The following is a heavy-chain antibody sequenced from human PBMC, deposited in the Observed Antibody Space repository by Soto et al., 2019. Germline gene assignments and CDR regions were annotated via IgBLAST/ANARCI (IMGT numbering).Heavy chain of an antibody. Sequence: GGSLRLSCAASGFTFSDYYMSWIRQAPGKGLEWVSYISSSGSTIYYADSVKGRFTISRDNAKNSLYLQMNSLRAEDTAVYYCARDRRAVVVPAASLVDYWGQGTLVTVSS. CDR3: ARDRRAVVVPAASLVDY. J-gene: IGHJ4*02. D-gene: IGHD2-2*01. CDR2: ISSSGSTI. CDR1: GFTFSDYY. V-gene: IGHV3-11*01.